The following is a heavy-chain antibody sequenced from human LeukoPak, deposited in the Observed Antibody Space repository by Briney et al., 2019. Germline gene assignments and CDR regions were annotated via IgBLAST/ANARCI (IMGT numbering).Heavy chain of an antibody. J-gene: IGHJ4*02. Sequence: SETLSLTCTVSGGSISSYYWSWIRQPPGKGLEWIGYIYYSGSTNYNPSLKSRVTISVDTSENQFSLKLSSVTAADTAVYYCARELGIGGFDYWGQGTLVTVSS. V-gene: IGHV4-59*01. CDR2: IYYSGST. CDR1: GGSISSYY. D-gene: IGHD3-16*01. CDR3: ARELGIGGFDY.